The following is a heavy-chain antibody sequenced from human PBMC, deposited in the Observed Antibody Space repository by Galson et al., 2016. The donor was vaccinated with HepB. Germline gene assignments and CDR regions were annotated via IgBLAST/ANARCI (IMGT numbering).Heavy chain of an antibody. CDR2: IYWDDDK. Sequence: PALVKPTQTLTLTCDVSGFSISTSGMAVAWIRQPPGEALEWFALIYWDDDKRYRPSLKNRITMTRDTSKNQVVLTMTDMDPTDTATYYCAHYRSGWFSVGPVAFDFWGRGTRVTVSS. D-gene: IGHD6-25*01. CDR1: GFSISTSGMA. CDR3: AHYRSGWFSVGPVAFDF. V-gene: IGHV2-5*02. J-gene: IGHJ3*01.